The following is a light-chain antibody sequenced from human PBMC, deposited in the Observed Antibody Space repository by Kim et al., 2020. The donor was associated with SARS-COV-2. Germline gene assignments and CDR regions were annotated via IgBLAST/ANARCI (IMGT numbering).Light chain of an antibody. V-gene: IGLV2-8*01. CDR1: SSDVGGYNY. CDR3: SSYAGSNINYV. Sequence: QSGTISCTGTSSDVGGYNYVSWYQQHPGKAPKVMIYEVSKRPSGVPDRFSGSKSGNTASLTVSGLQAEDEADYYCSSYAGSNINYVFGTGTKVTVL. CDR2: EVS. J-gene: IGLJ1*01.